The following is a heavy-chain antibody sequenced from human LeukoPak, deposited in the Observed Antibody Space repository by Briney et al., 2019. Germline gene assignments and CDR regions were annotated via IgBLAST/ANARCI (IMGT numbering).Heavy chain of an antibody. CDR1: AGSVRSGGNY. CDR3: ARDLGVRGMDV. J-gene: IGHJ6*02. Sequence: SQTLSLTCTVTAGSVRSGGNYWSWIRQHPGKGLEWIGYLYYTGTTYYNPSLKSRITISVDTSKTQFSLRLSSVSAADTAIYYCARDLGVRGMDVWGQGTTVTVSS. D-gene: IGHD2-21*01. V-gene: IGHV4-31*03. CDR2: LYYTGTT.